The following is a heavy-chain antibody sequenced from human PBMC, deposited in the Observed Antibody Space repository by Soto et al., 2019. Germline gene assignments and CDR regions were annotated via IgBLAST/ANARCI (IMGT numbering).Heavy chain of an antibody. CDR1: GYTFTGYY. J-gene: IGHJ6*02. CDR2: INPNSGGT. D-gene: IGHD6-19*01. Sequence: ASVKVSCKASGYTFTGYYMHWVRQAPGQGLEWMGWINPNSGGTNYAQKFQGRVTMTRDTSISTAYMELSRLRSDDTAVFYCGRGGGIAVDGYVGGGYYYYGMDVWGQGTTVTVSS. V-gene: IGHV1-2*02. CDR3: GRGGGIAVDGYVGGGYYYYGMDV.